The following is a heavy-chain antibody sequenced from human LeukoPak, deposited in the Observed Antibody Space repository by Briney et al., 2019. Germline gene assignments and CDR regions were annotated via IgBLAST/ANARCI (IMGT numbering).Heavy chain of an antibody. D-gene: IGHD2-21*02. CDR2: MRHKLYGGTT. V-gene: IGHV3-49*03. CDR1: GFTFADYA. Sequence: GGSLRLSCTASGFTFADYAMGWFRQAPGKGLEWVGFMRHKLYGGTTEYGASVKGRFTISRDDSKSIAYLQMSSLKTEDTGIYYCIRTYCFRSDCYPGAFDVWGQGTMVTVSS. CDR3: IRTYCFRSDCYPGAFDV. J-gene: IGHJ3*01.